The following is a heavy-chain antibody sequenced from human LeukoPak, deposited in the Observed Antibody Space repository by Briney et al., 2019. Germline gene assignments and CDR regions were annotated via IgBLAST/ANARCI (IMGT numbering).Heavy chain of an antibody. CDR2: INPNSGGT. D-gene: IGHD1-26*01. CDR1: GYTFTGYY. CDR3: ARDTGWSYSARYDLDY. Sequence: ASVKVSCKASGYTFTGYYMHWVRQAPGQGLEWMGWINPNSGGTNYAQKFQGRVTMTRDTSISTAYMELSRLRSDDTAVYYCARDTGWSYSARYDLDYWGQGTLVTVSS. V-gene: IGHV1-2*02. J-gene: IGHJ4*02.